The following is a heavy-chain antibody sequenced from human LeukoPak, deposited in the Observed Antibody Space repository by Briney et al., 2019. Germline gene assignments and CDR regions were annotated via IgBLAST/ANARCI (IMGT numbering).Heavy chain of an antibody. J-gene: IGHJ5*02. CDR2: IYYSANT. V-gene: IGHV4-59*12. Sequence: SETLSLTCTVSGGSISSYYWSWIRQPPGKGLEWIGYIYYSANTNYNPSLKSRVTISVDTSKNQFSLKLSSVTAADTAVYYCARSRGFGDDHGWFDPWGQGTLVTVSS. CDR1: GGSISSYY. D-gene: IGHD3-10*01. CDR3: ARSRGFGDDHGWFDP.